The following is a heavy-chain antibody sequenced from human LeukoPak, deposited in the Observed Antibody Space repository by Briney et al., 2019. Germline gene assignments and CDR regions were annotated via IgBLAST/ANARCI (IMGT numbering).Heavy chain of an antibody. D-gene: IGHD4-17*01. Sequence: PSETLSLTCTVSGGSISSSSYYWGWIRQPPGKGLEWIGSIYYSGSTYYNPSLKGRVTISVDTSKNQFSLKLSSVTAADTAVYYCARQGRSTVTTIDYWGQGTLVTVSS. V-gene: IGHV4-39*01. CDR2: IYYSGST. CDR3: ARQGRSTVTTIDY. J-gene: IGHJ4*02. CDR1: GGSISSSSYY.